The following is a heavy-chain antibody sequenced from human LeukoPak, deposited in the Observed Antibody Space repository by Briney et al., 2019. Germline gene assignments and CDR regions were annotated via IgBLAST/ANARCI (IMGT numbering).Heavy chain of an antibody. V-gene: IGHV3-23*01. CDR1: GFTFSSYG. CDR3: APRRIYGSGSYFDY. J-gene: IGHJ4*02. CDR2: ISGGGVTT. Sequence: AGGSLRLSCAASGFTFSSYGMSWVRQAPGKGLEWVSTISGGGVTTYYADSVKGRFTISRDNSKNTLYLQMNSLRAEDTAVYYCAPRRIYGSGSYFDYWGQGTLVTVSS. D-gene: IGHD3-10*01.